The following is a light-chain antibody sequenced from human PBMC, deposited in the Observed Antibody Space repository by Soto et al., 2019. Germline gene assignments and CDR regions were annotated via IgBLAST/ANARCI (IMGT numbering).Light chain of an antibody. CDR1: QDIKDW. CDR2: AAS. V-gene: IGKV1D-16*01. J-gene: IGKJ4*01. CDR3: QQHNIYPLT. Sequence: DVQMTPSPSSLSASVGDRVTITCRASQDIKDWLAWYQQKPAKAPKSLISAASNLQPGVPSRFSGSGSGTEFTLTITSLQPEDSATYYCQQHNIYPLTFGGGTKVEIK.